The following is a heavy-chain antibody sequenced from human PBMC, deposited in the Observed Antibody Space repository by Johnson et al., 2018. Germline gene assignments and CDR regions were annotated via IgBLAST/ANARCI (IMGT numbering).Heavy chain of an antibody. CDR1: GFTFSSYG. Sequence: VQLVESGGGVVQPGRSLRLSCAASGFTFSSYGMHWVRQAPGKGLEWVAVISYDGSNKYFADSVKGRFTISRDNSKNTLYLPLNSLRAGDTAVYYCAKIPEGGYCSSSRCPGGAFDIWGQGTMVTVSS. CDR3: AKIPEGGYCSSSRCPGGAFDI. V-gene: IGHV3-30*18. CDR2: ISYDGSNK. D-gene: IGHD2-2*01. J-gene: IGHJ3*02.